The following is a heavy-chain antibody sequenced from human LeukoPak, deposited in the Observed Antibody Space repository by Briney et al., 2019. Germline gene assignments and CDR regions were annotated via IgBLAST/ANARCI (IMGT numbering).Heavy chain of an antibody. CDR1: GFTFSNYA. CDR2: IYSGGST. Sequence: GGSLRLSCAGSGFTFSNYAMSWVRQAPGKGLEWVSVIYSGGSTYYADSVTGRFTISRDNSKTALYLQMNSRRAEDTAVYYCARVVDYYYDSSGYSDYWGQGTLATVSS. CDR3: ARVVDYYYDSSGYSDY. D-gene: IGHD3-22*01. J-gene: IGHJ4*02. V-gene: IGHV3-53*01.